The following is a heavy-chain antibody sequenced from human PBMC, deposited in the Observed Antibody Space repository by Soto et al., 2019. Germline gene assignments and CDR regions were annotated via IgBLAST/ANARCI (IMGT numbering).Heavy chain of an antibody. CDR3: AKSLSVGATPPFDY. J-gene: IGHJ4*02. CDR1: GFTFSSYG. D-gene: IGHD1-26*01. V-gene: IGHV3-23*01. Sequence: PGGSLRLSCAASGFTFSSYGMSWVRQAPGKGLEWVSAISGSGGSTYYADSVKGRFTISRDNSKNTLYLQMNSLRAEDTAVYYWAKSLSVGATPPFDYWGQGTLVTVSS. CDR2: ISGSGGST.